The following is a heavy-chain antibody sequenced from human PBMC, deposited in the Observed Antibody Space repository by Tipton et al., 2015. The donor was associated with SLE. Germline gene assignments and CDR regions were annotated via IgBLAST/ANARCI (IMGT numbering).Heavy chain of an antibody. Sequence: TLSLTCTVSGGSISSYYWSWIRQPPGKGLEWIGYIYYSGNTNYNPSLKSRVTISVDTSKNQFSLKLGSVTAADTAVYYCARKIGGTFDIWGQGTMVTVSS. CDR1: GGSISSYY. V-gene: IGHV4-59*01. CDR3: ARKIGGTFDI. CDR2: IYYSGNT. J-gene: IGHJ3*02. D-gene: IGHD1-26*01.